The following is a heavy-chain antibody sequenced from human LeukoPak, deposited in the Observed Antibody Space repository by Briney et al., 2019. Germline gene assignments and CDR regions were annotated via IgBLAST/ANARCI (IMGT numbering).Heavy chain of an antibody. CDR2: ISAYNGNT. CDR1: GYTFTSYG. CDR3: ARDLFISYYGSGSRNNWFDP. Sequence: GASVKASCKASGYTFTSYGISWVRQAPGQGLEWMGWISAYNGNTNYAQKLQGRVTMTTDTSTSTAYMELRSLRSDDTAVYYCARDLFISYYGSGSRNNWFDPWGQGTLVTVSS. J-gene: IGHJ5*02. V-gene: IGHV1-18*01. D-gene: IGHD3-10*01.